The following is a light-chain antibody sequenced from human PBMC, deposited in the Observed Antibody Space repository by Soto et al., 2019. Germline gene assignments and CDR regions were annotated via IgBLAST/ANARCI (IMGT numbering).Light chain of an antibody. V-gene: IGLV1-47*02. J-gene: IGLJ3*02. Sequence: QPVLTQPPSASGTPGQRVTISCSGSTSNIGTNYIYWYQQLPGTAPKLVVYSTDRRPSGVPGRFSGSKSGTSAFLAITGLRSEDEADYYCATWEDNLTARVFGGGTKLTVL. CDR3: ATWEDNLTARV. CDR2: STD. CDR1: TSNIGTNY.